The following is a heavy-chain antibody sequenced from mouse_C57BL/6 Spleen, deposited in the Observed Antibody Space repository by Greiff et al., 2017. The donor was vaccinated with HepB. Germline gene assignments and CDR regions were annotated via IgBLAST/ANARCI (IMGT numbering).Heavy chain of an antibody. Sequence: EVQLQQSGAELVRPGASVKLSCTASGFNIKDDYMHWVKQRPEQGLEWIGWIDPENGDTEYASKFQGKATITADTSSNTAYLQLSSLKSEDTAVYYCTTLTTVVAKGDYYAMDYWGQGTSVTVSS. J-gene: IGHJ4*01. CDR3: TTLTTVVAKGDYYAMDY. D-gene: IGHD1-1*01. V-gene: IGHV14-4*01. CDR2: IDPENGDT. CDR1: GFNIKDDY.